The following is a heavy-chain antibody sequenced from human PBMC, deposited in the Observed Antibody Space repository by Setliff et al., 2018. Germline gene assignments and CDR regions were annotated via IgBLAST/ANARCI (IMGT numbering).Heavy chain of an antibody. CDR2: IGVYTGRT. CDR3: LGLVRYCSRTTCQRTLGDEV. D-gene: IGHD2-8*01. CDR1: GYTFSESI. V-gene: IGHV1-18*01. J-gene: IGHJ4*02. Sequence: ASVKVSCKASGYTFSESIVSWVRQAPGQGLEWMGWIGVYTGRTSSAQKFQDRLTMMTEKSTNMAYMELRGLTSNDTAVYYCLGLVRYCSRTTCQRTLGDEVWGQGTLVTVSS.